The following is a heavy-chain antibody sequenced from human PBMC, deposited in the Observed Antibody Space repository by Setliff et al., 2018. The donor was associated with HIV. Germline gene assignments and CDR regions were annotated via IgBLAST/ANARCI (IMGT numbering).Heavy chain of an antibody. CDR1: GGTFSSYA. CDR3: ARGQSQGYAYSGSYGAFDI. CDR2: IIPIFDTA. D-gene: IGHD1-26*01. Sequence: SVKVSCKASGGTFSSYAISWVRQAPGQGLEWMGGIIPIFDTANYAQKFQGRVTITTDESTSTAYMELSSLRSEDTAVYYCARGQSQGYAYSGSYGAFDIWGKGTMVTVSS. V-gene: IGHV1-69*05. J-gene: IGHJ3*02.